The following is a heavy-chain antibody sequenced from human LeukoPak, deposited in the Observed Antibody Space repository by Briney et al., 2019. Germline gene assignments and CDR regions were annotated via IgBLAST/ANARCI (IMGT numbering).Heavy chain of an antibody. CDR3: TRDHLFSFYGSGSYYPEPNY. V-gene: IGHV3-49*03. CDR1: GFTVGDYA. J-gene: IGHJ4*02. CDR2: IRSKAYGGTT. D-gene: IGHD3-10*01. Sequence: QSGGSLRLSCTASGFTVGDYAMSWFRQAPGKGLEWVGFIRSKAYGGTTEYAASVKGRFTISRDDSKSIAYLQMNSLKTEDTAVYYCTRDHLFSFYGSGSYYPEPNYWGQGTLVTVSS.